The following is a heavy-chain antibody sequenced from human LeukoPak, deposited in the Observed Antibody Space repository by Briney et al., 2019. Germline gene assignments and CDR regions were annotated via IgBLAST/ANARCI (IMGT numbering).Heavy chain of an antibody. CDR2: IWYDGNKK. CDR3: ARVGLAASSGFPPFDY. V-gene: IGHV3-33*01. CDR1: GFIFSTYG. Sequence: GGSLRLSCAASGFIFSTYGMHWVRQAPGKGLEWVAFIWYDGNKKYDADSVRGRFTISRDNAKNSLYLQMKSLRAEDTAIYYCARVGLAASSGFPPFDYWGQGTLVTVSS. J-gene: IGHJ4*02. D-gene: IGHD6-19*01.